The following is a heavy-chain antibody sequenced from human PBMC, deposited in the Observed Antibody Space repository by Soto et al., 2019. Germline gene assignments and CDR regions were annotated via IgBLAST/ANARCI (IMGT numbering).Heavy chain of an antibody. D-gene: IGHD2-15*01. CDR3: ARRQGDCRGGSCPFYHD. Sequence: QVQLQESGPGLVKPSETLSLTCAVSGGSISSNNWWSWVRQTPGKGLEWIGEIYHSGSTNYNPSLKSRFTISLDKSKNKYNVSLTSMSAQDTAVYYCARRQGDCRGGSCPFYHDWGQGTLVSASA. J-gene: IGHJ4*02. V-gene: IGHV4-4*02. CDR1: GGSISSNNW. CDR2: IYHSGST.